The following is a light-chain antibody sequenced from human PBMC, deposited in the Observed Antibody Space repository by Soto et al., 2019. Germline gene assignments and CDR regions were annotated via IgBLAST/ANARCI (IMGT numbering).Light chain of an antibody. Sequence: EIVLTQSPGTLSLSPGERATLSCRASHSVSSSYLAWYHQKPGQAPRLLIYGASSRATGIPDRLSGSGSGTDFTLTISRLEPEDFAGYYCQQYGSSPLTFGGGTKVEIK. CDR2: GAS. CDR3: QQYGSSPLT. CDR1: HSVSSSY. V-gene: IGKV3-20*01. J-gene: IGKJ4*01.